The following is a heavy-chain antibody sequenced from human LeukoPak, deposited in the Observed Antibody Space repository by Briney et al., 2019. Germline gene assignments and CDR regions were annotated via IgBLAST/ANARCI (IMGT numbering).Heavy chain of an antibody. V-gene: IGHV4-34*01. J-gene: IGHJ4*02. CDR3: ARHQRSYDILTGYSGPYFDY. CDR2: IYYSGST. CDR1: GGSFSGYS. Sequence: SETLSLTCVVYGGSFSGYSWSWIRQPPGKGLEWIGSIYYSGSTYYNPSLKSRVTISVDTSKNQFSLKLSSVTAADTAVYYCARHQRSYDILTGYSGPYFDYWGQGTLVTVSS. D-gene: IGHD3-9*01.